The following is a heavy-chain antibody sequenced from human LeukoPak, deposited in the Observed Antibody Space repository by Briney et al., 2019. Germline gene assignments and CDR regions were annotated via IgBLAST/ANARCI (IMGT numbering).Heavy chain of an antibody. V-gene: IGHV3-9*01. CDR1: GFTFDDYA. J-gene: IGHJ6*02. Sequence: PGRSLRLSCAASGFTFDDYAMHWVRQAPGKGLEWVSGISWNSGSIGYADSVKGRFTISRDNAKNSLYLQMNSLRAEDAALYYCAKHYYYYGMDVWGQGTTVTVSS. CDR2: ISWNSGSI. CDR3: AKHYYYYGMDV.